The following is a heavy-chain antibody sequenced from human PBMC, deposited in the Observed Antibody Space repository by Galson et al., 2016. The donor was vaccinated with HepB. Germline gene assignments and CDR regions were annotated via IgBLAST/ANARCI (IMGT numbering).Heavy chain of an antibody. CDR2: ISTYNGDT. D-gene: IGHD6-19*01. J-gene: IGHJ5*01. Sequence: SVKVSCKASGYTFTSYGISWVRQAPGQGLEWMGWISTYNGDTLYGQIFQGRVTMTTDTSTSTAYMEMRSLRSDDTAVYYCAVMYSSGWYVDSWGQGTLVTVS. CDR3: AVMYSSGWYVDS. V-gene: IGHV1-18*01. CDR1: GYTFTSYG.